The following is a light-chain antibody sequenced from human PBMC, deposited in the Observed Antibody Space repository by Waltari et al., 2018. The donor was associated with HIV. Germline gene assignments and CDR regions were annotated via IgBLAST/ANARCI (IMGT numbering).Light chain of an antibody. Sequence: DIVMTMSPDSLNLSLGERATVNCKSGRSVLYSSDNKNYLVWYQQKSGQSPKVVISWASTRESGVPDRFSGSGSGTDFTLTISSLQAEDVALYYCQQYFKTPYTFGQGTKVEI. CDR1: RSVLYSSDNKNY. CDR3: QQYFKTPYT. V-gene: IGKV4-1*01. CDR2: WAS. J-gene: IGKJ2*01.